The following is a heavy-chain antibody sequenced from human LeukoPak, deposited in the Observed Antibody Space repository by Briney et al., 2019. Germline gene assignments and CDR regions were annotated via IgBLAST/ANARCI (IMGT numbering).Heavy chain of an antibody. D-gene: IGHD5-12*01. Sequence: PEGSLRLSCAASGFTFSSYSMNWVRQAPGKGLEWVSSISSSSSYIYYADSVKGRFTISRDNAKNSLYLQMNSLRAEDTAVYYCARDRRMVASSYYYYFGMDVWGQGTTVTVSS. CDR1: GFTFSSYS. CDR2: ISSSSSYI. J-gene: IGHJ6*02. V-gene: IGHV3-21*01. CDR3: ARDRRMVASSYYYYFGMDV.